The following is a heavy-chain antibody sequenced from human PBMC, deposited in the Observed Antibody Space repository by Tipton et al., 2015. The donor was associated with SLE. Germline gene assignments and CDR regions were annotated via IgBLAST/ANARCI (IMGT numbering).Heavy chain of an antibody. CDR2: IYYSGST. CDR3: AREDLGIFAFDI. CDR1: GGSNSYRY. V-gene: IGHV4-30-4*08. J-gene: IGHJ3*02. Sequence: TLSLTCSVSGGSNSYRYWNWIRQPPGKGLEWTGYIYYSGSTYYNPSLKGRVTISVDTSKNQFSLKLSSVTAADTAVYYCAREDLGIFAFDIWGQGTMVTVSS.